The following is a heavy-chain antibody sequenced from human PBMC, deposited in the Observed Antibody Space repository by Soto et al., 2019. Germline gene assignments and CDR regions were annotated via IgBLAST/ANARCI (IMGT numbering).Heavy chain of an antibody. CDR1: GFTFSSYA. J-gene: IGHJ4*02. Sequence: QVQLVESGGGVVQPGRSLRLSCAASGFTFSSYAMHWVRQAPGKGLEWVAVISYDGSNKYYADSVKGRFTISRDNSKNTLYLQMNSLRAEDTAVYYCARDRDIDRNFDDWGQGTLVTVSS. CDR2: ISYDGSNK. CDR3: ARDRDIDRNFDD. V-gene: IGHV3-30-3*01.